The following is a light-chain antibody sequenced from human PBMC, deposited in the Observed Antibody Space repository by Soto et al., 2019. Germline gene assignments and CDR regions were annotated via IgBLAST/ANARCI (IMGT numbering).Light chain of an antibody. Sequence: DIVMTQSPATLSVSPGERATLSCRASQSISNNLAWYQQQPGQAPRLLIYDASTRATGVPARFSGSGSGTEFTLTISSLHAEDFAVYYCQQCTNWPPYTFGQGTKLEIK. CDR3: QQCTNWPPYT. CDR1: QSISNN. J-gene: IGKJ2*01. CDR2: DAS. V-gene: IGKV3-15*01.